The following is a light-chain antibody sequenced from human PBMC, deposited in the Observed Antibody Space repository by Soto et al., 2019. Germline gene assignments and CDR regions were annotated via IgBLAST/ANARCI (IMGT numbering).Light chain of an antibody. CDR2: AAS. CDR1: QSISSY. J-gene: IGKJ5*01. CDR3: QQSYSTPIT. Sequence: DIQMTQSPSTVSAYVGDSVTITCRASQSISSYLNWYQQKPGKAPKLLIYAASSLQSGVPSRFSGSGSGTDFTLIISSLQPEDFATYYCQQSYSTPITFGQGTRLEIK. V-gene: IGKV1-39*01.